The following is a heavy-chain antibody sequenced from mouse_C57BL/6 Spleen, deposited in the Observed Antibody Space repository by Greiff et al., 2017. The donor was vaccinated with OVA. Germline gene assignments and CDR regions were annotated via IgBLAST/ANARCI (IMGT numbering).Heavy chain of an antibody. V-gene: IGHV3-1*01. CDR2: ISYSGST. CDR1: GYSITSGYD. CDR3: AREDGYYVWFAY. J-gene: IGHJ3*01. D-gene: IGHD2-3*01. Sequence: EVKLEESGPGMVKPSQSLSLTCTVTGYSITSGYDWHWIRHFPGNKLEWMGYISYSGSTTYNPSLKSRISITHDTSKNHFFLKLNSVTTEDTATYYCAREDGYYVWFAYWGQGTLVTVSA.